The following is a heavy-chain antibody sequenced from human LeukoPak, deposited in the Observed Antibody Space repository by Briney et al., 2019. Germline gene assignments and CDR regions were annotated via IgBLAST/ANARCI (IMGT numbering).Heavy chain of an antibody. V-gene: IGHV3-21*01. J-gene: IGHJ4*02. CDR2: ISSSSSYI. D-gene: IGHD2-15*01. CDR1: GFTFSSYS. CDR3: ARDDCSGGSCYSDY. Sequence: GGSLRLSCAASGFTFSSYSMNWVRQAPGKGLEWVSSISSSSSYIYYADSVKGRFTISRDNAKNSLYLQMNSLRAEDTAVYYCARDDCSGGSCYSDYWGQGTLATVSS.